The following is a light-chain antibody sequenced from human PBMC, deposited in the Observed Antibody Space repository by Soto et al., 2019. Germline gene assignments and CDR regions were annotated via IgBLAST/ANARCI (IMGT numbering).Light chain of an antibody. V-gene: IGKV3-11*01. CDR2: DAS. Sequence: EIVLTQSPVTLSLSPGERTTLSCRASQSVRTYLAWYQVKPGQAPRLLIYDASSRASGVPARFSGSGSGTDFTLTISSLEPEDFALYSCQQRNSWPPITFGQGTRLEIK. CDR3: QQRNSWPPIT. CDR1: QSVRTY. J-gene: IGKJ5*01.